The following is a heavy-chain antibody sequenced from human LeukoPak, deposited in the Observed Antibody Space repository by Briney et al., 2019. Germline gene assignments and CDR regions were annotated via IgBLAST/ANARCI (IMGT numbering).Heavy chain of an antibody. CDR3: ATSAAVGGVKWFDP. J-gene: IGHJ5*02. Sequence: PSETLSLTCTVYGVSISSYYWSWIRQTAGKGLEWIGRIYTDGDTDYNPSLKSRVTISVDKSRNQLFLNLNSVAAADTAVYYCATSAAVGGVKWFDPWGQGTLVTVSS. CDR2: IYTDGDT. D-gene: IGHD6-19*01. CDR1: GVSISSYY. V-gene: IGHV4-4*07.